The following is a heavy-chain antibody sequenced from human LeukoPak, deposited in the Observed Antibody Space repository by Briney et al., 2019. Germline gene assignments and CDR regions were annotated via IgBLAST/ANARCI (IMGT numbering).Heavy chain of an antibody. J-gene: IGHJ6*02. CDR3: ARHGVTMVRGVIFAPYYYYGMDV. CDR2: IYYSGST. D-gene: IGHD3-10*01. Sequence: SETLSLTCTVSGGSISSGSYYWSWIRQPAGKGLEWIGYIYYSGSTNYNPSLKSRVTISVDTSKNQFSLKLSSVTAADTAVYYCARHGVTMVRGVIFAPYYYYGMDVWGQGTTVAVSS. CDR1: GGSISSGSYY. V-gene: IGHV4-61*10.